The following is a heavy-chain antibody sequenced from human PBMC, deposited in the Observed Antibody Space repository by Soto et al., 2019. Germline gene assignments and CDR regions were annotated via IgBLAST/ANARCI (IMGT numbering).Heavy chain of an antibody. CDR3: ARTPKRRGGTAGILY. CDR2: IYPSDSDT. D-gene: IGHD6-13*01. J-gene: IGHJ4*02. CDR1: GYSFTNYW. V-gene: IGHV5-51*01. Sequence: GESLKISCKGSGYSFTNYWIGWVRQMPGKGLEWVAIIYPSDSDTRYGPSFRGQVTISADKSITTAYLQWNSLKASDTAMYYCARTPKRRGGTAGILYWGQGTLVPVSS.